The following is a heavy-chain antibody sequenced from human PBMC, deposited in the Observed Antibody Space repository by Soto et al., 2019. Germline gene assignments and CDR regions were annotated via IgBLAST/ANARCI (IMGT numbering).Heavy chain of an antibody. CDR3: ARISYVHSSSPDY. Sequence: SVKVSCKASGGTFSSYAISWVRVAPGQGLEWMGGIIPIFGTVNYAQKFQGRVTITADESTSTAYMELSSLRSEDTAVYYCARISYVHSSSPDYWGQGTLVTVSS. J-gene: IGHJ4*02. V-gene: IGHV1-69*13. D-gene: IGHD6-6*01. CDR2: IIPIFGTV. CDR1: GGTFSSYA.